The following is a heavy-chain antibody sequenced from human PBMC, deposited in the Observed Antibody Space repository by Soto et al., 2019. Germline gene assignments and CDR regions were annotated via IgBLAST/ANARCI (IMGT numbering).Heavy chain of an antibody. Sequence: QVQLQESGPGLVKPSGTLSLTCAVSGGSISSSNWWSWVRQPPGKGLEWIGEIYHSGSTNYNPSLTRRVTISVDKSKNQFSLKLRSVTAADTAVYYCASRPVLRFLWPLDVWGQGTTVTVSS. D-gene: IGHD3-3*01. J-gene: IGHJ6*02. CDR3: ASRPVLRFLWPLDV. V-gene: IGHV4-4*02. CDR1: GGSISSSNW. CDR2: IYHSGST.